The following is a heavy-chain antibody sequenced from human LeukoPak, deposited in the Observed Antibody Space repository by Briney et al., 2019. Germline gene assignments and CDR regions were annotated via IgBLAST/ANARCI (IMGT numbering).Heavy chain of an antibody. CDR2: IIPIFGTA. J-gene: IGHJ5*02. CDR1: GGTFSSYA. V-gene: IGHV1-69*06. Sequence: SVKVSCKASGGTFSSYAISWVRQAPGQGLEWMGGIIPIFGTANYAQKFQGRVTITADKSTSTAYMELSSLRSEDTAVYYCARSPYSSGINWFDPWGQGTLVTVSS. CDR3: ARSPYSSGINWFDP. D-gene: IGHD6-19*01.